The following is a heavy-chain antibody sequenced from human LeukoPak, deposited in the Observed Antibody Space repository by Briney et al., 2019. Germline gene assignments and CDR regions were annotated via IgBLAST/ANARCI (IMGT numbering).Heavy chain of an antibody. CDR1: GGSISSDTYS. D-gene: IGHD2-2*01. CDR3: ARVVPAAMGGGYFDY. Sequence: SQTLSLTCAVSGGSISSDTYSWNWIRQPPGRGLEWIGYIWHTGSTYYTPSLKSRVTISVDRSKNQFSLKLSSVTAADTAVYYCARVVPAAMGGGYFDYWGQGTLVTVSS. V-gene: IGHV4-30-2*01. CDR2: IWHTGST. J-gene: IGHJ4*02.